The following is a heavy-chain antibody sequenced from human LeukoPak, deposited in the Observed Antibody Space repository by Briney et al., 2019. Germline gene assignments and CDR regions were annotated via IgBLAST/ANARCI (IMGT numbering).Heavy chain of an antibody. CDR2: ISSSGSTI. V-gene: IGHV3-48*03. CDR1: GFTFSSYE. J-gene: IGHJ1*01. Sequence: PGGSLRLSCAASGFTFSSYEMNWVRQAPGKGLEWVSYISSSGSTIYYADSVEGRFTISRDNAKNSLYLQMNSLRAEDTAVYYCATPNYYDSSGFFEHWGQGTLVTVSS. D-gene: IGHD3-22*01. CDR3: ATPNYYDSSGFFEH.